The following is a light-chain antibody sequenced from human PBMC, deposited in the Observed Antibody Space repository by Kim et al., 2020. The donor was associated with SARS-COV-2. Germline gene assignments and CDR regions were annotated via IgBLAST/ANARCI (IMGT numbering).Light chain of an antibody. Sequence: SSELTQDPAVSVALGQTVRITCQGDSLRSYYATWYQQKPGQAPILVIYGKNNRPSGFPDRFSGSSSGNTASLTITGTQAGDEADYYCNSRDSNDNVVFGGGTKVTVL. CDR1: SLRSYY. CDR2: GKN. J-gene: IGLJ2*01. V-gene: IGLV3-19*01. CDR3: NSRDSNDNVV.